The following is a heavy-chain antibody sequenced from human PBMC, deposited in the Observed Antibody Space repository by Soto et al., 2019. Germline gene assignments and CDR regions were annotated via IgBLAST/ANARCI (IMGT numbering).Heavy chain of an antibody. J-gene: IGHJ5*02. CDR2: IIPIFGTA. D-gene: IGHD6-13*01. CDR1: GGTFSSYA. V-gene: IGHV1-69*13. Sequence: ASVKVSCKASGGTFSSYAISWVRQAPGQGLEWMGGIIPIFGTANYAQKFQGRVTITADESTSTAYMELSSLRSEDTAVYYCAREGYSSSWYPVNWFDPWGQGTLVTVPQ. CDR3: AREGYSSSWYPVNWFDP.